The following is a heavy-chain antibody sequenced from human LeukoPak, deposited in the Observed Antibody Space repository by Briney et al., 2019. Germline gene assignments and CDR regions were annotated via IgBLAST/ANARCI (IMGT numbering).Heavy chain of an antibody. CDR1: GGSISSYY. CDR2: ICYSGST. CDR3: ARVFNWFDP. Sequence: PSETLSLTCTVSGGSISSYYWSWIRQPPGKGLEWIGYICYSGSTNYNPSLKSRVTISVDTSKNQFSLKLSSVTAADTAVYYCARVFNWFDPWGQGTLVTVSS. V-gene: IGHV4-59*01. J-gene: IGHJ5*02.